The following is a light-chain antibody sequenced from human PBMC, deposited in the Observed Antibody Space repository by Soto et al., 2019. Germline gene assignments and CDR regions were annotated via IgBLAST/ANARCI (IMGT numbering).Light chain of an antibody. CDR2: DAS. CDR3: HQHGTAPFT. V-gene: IGKV3-11*01. J-gene: IGKJ3*01. Sequence: EIVLTQSPATLSLSLGERATLSCRASQSVGSYLAWYQQKPGQAPRLLIYDASNRATGIPARFSGSGSGTGFTLTISRLEPEDYAVYYCHQHGTAPFTFGPGTIVDV. CDR1: QSVGSY.